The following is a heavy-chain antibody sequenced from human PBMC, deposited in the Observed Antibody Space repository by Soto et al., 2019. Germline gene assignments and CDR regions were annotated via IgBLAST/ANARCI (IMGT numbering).Heavy chain of an antibody. J-gene: IGHJ3*02. CDR1: GFTFGDYA. CDR3: TRDSNYYDGTGYYPDAFDI. Sequence: PGGSLRLSCTSSGFTFGDYAMSWFRQAPGKGLEWVGFIRSKDYGGTTEYAASVIGRFAISRDGSKSIAYLQMNSLKTEDTAVYYCTRDSNYYDGTGYYPDAFDIWGQGTMVTVSS. CDR2: IRSKDYGGTT. D-gene: IGHD3-22*01. V-gene: IGHV3-49*01.